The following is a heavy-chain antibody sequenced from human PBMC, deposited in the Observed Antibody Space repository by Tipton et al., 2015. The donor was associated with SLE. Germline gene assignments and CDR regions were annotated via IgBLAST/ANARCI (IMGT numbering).Heavy chain of an antibody. Sequence: QVQLVQSGGGVVQPGRSLRLSCAASGFTFSSYAIHWVRQAPGKGLEWVAVVTYDGGTKYYADSVKGRFTISRDNSKTTVYLQMNSLRAEDTAIYYCAKEAGYSGGWADFWGQGTLVTVSS. CDR2: VTYDGGTK. V-gene: IGHV3-30*04. CDR1: GFTFSSYA. CDR3: AKEAGYSGGWADF. J-gene: IGHJ4*02. D-gene: IGHD6-19*01.